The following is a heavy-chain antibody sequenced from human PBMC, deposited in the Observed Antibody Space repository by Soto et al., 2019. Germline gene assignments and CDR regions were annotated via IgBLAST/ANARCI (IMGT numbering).Heavy chain of an antibody. CDR1: GFTFSSYS. CDR2: ITGSSAYI. CDR3: AKAGCSNTLCLLRGSWFDP. D-gene: IGHD2-2*01. Sequence: EVQVVESGGGLVGPGGSLRLSCAASGFTFSSYSMSWVRQAPGKGLEWVSSITGSSAYIDYADSVKGRFTISRDNAKNSLYLQMNSLRAEDTAVYYCAKAGCSNTLCLLRGSWFDPWGQGTLVTVSS. V-gene: IGHV3-21*06. J-gene: IGHJ5*02.